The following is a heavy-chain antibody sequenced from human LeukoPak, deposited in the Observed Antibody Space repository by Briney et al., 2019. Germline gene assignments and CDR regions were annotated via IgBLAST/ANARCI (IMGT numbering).Heavy chain of an antibody. D-gene: IGHD3-10*01. J-gene: IGHJ5*02. CDR2: IYHSGST. Sequence: SETLSLTCTVSGVSITTYYWSWIRQPPGKGLEWIGYIYHSGSTNYNPSLKSRVTISVDTSKNEFSLKLTSVTAADTAVYYCARGLGRGVIITEGWFDPWGQGALVTVSS. V-gene: IGHV4-59*13. CDR1: GVSITTYY. CDR3: ARGLGRGVIITEGWFDP.